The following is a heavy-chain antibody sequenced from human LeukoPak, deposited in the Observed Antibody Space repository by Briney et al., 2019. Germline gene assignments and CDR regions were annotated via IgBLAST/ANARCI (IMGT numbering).Heavy chain of an antibody. D-gene: IGHD4-23*01. Sequence: SQTLSLTCTVSGGSISSGSYYWSWIRQPAGKGLEWIGRIYTSGSTNYNPSLKSRATISVDTTNNQFSLKLSSVTAADTAVYYCARDYYGGNSPPPYYYYGMDVWGQGTTVTVSS. CDR2: IYTSGST. CDR1: GGSISSGSYY. V-gene: IGHV4-61*02. CDR3: ARDYYGGNSPPPYYYYGMDV. J-gene: IGHJ6*02.